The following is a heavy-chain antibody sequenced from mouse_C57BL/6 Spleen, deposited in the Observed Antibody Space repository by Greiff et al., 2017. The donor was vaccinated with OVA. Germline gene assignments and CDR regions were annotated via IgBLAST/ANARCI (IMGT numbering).Heavy chain of an antibody. V-gene: IGHV1-80*01. J-gene: IGHJ1*03. CDR1: GYAFSSYW. Sequence: VQLQQSGAELVKPGASVKISCKASGYAFSSYWMNWVKQRPGKGLAWIGQIYPGDGDPNYKGKFKGKATLTADKSSSTAYMQLSSLTSEDSAVYFCASWDVSYCDVWGTGTTVTVSS. CDR3: ASWDVSYCDV. CDR2: IYPGDGDP. D-gene: IGHD4-1*01.